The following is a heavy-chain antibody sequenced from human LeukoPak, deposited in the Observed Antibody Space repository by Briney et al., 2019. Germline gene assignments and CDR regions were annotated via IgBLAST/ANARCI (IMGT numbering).Heavy chain of an antibody. CDR1: GGSISSYY. CDR2: IYYSGST. D-gene: IGHD3-3*01. J-gene: IGHJ5*02. Sequence: SETLSLXCTVSGGSISSYYWSWIRQPPGKGLEWIGYIYYSGSTNYNPSLKSRVTISVDTSKNQFSLKLSSVTAADTAVYYCARDRAYYDFWSGYFRVSWFDPWGQGTLVTVSS. CDR3: ARDRAYYDFWSGYFRVSWFDP. V-gene: IGHV4-59*01.